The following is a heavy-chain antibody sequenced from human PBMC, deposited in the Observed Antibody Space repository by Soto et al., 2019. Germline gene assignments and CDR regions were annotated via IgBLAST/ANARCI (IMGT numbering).Heavy chain of an antibody. J-gene: IGHJ6*03. CDR2: TYYRSRCYN. D-gene: IGHD1-7*01. CDR1: GDSVSSNSAA. V-gene: IGHV6-1*01. Sequence: QVQLQQSGPGLVRPSQTLSLTCAISGDSVSSNSAAWNWIRQSPSRGLVWLGRTYYRSRCYNDYAVSVKSRITVNPDTSKNQFSLHLNSVTPEDTAVYYCAGTTSLQWYYMDVWDKGTTVTVSS. CDR3: AGTTSLQWYYMDV.